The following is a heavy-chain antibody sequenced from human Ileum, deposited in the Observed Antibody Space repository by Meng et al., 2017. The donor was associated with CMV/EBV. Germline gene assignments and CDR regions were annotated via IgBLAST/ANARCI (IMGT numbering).Heavy chain of an antibody. J-gene: IGHJ4*02. CDR1: GFTFSSYA. V-gene: IGHV3-30-3*01. Sequence: GESLKISCAASGFTFSSYAMHWVRQAPGKGLEWVAVISYDGSNKYYADSVKGRFTISRDNSKNTLYLQMNSLRAEDTAVYYCARDPSATEYFDYWGQGTLVTGAS. CDR2: ISYDGSNK. CDR3: ARDPSATEYFDY.